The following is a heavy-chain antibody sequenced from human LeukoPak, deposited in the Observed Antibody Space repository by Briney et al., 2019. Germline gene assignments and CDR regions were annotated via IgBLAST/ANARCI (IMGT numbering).Heavy chain of an antibody. D-gene: IGHD2-2*01. V-gene: IGHV3-7*01. CDR3: ARPRYCSSTSCDYFDY. J-gene: IGHJ4*02. CDR2: IKQDGSEK. Sequence: GGSLGLSCAASGFTFSSYWMSWVRQAPGKGLEWVANIKQDGSEKYYVDSVKGRFTISRDNAKNSLYLQMNSLRAEDTAVYYCARPRYCSSTSCDYFDYWGQGTLVTVSS. CDR1: GFTFSSYW.